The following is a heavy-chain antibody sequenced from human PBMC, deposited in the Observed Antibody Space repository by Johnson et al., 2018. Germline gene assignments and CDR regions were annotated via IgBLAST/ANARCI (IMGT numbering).Heavy chain of an antibody. V-gene: IGHV4-61*02. J-gene: IGHJ3*02. CDR2: IYASGNT. Sequence: QVQLQESGPGLVKPSQTLSLTCIVSGGFVSSDGYYWNWIRQPAGKGPEWLGRIYASGNTDYAPSLKRRVSFSMDKSTTLFSLRLSSVNAADSAVYLCAGGVVSYGQYAVDIWGQGTMVTVSS. D-gene: IGHD5-18*01. CDR1: GGFVSSDGYY. CDR3: AGGVVSYGQYAVDI.